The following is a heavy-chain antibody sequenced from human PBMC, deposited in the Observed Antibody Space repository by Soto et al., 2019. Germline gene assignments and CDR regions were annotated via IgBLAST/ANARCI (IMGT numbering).Heavy chain of an antibody. Sequence: QVQLQESGPGLVKPSQTLSLTCTVSGGSISSGGYYWRWIRQHPGKGLEWIGYIYYSGSTYYNPSLKSRVTISVDTSKNQFSLKLSSVTAADTAVYYCAREVGIAVGGGWFDPWGQGTLVTVSS. CDR1: GGSISSGGYY. CDR3: AREVGIAVGGGWFDP. D-gene: IGHD6-19*01. CDR2: IYYSGST. V-gene: IGHV4-31*03. J-gene: IGHJ5*02.